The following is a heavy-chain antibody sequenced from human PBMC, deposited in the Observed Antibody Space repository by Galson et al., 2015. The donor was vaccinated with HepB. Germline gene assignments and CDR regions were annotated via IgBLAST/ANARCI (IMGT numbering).Heavy chain of an antibody. CDR3: ARDRGVATITWGFDY. J-gene: IGHJ4*02. V-gene: IGHV1-46*01. Sequence: SVKVSCKASGYTFTRYYMHWVRQAPGQGLEWMGIINPSGGSTSYVQKFQGRVTMTRDTSTSTVYMELSSLRSEDTAVYYCARDRGVATITWGFDYWGQGTLVTVSS. CDR1: GYTFTRYY. CDR2: INPSGGST. D-gene: IGHD5-24*01.